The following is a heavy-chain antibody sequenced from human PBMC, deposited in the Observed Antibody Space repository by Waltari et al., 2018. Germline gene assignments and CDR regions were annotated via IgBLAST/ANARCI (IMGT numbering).Heavy chain of an antibody. J-gene: IGHJ4*02. V-gene: IGHV1-8*01. CDR2: TNPQSGDT. CDR3: ARGNQRGY. D-gene: IGHD2-2*01. Sequence: QVQLVQSGAEVKKPGASVKVSCKASGYTFSTYDINWVRQAAGQGLEWMGWTNPQSGDTGYAQKFQGRVTMTRNTSIGTAYMELSSLQCDDTAVYYCARGNQRGYWGQGTLVTVSS. CDR1: GYTFSTYD.